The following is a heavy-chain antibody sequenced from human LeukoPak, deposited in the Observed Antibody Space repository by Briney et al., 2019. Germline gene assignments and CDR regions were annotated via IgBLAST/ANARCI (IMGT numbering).Heavy chain of an antibody. CDR3: ARDVDTFFDY. J-gene: IGHJ4*02. Sequence: SETLSLTCTVSGGSMSSYYWSWVRQPAGKGLEWIGRIYTSGSTYYNPSLKSRVTMSVDTSKNQFSLKLSSVTAADTVVYYCARDVDTFFDYWGQGTLVTVSS. CDR1: GGSMSSYY. V-gene: IGHV4-4*07. D-gene: IGHD5-18*01. CDR2: IYTSGST.